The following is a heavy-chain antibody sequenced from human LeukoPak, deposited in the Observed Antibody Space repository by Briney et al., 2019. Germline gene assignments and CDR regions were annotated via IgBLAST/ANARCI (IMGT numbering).Heavy chain of an antibody. D-gene: IGHD5-24*01. J-gene: IGHJ6*03. CDR2: ISASRDII. CDR1: GFNYSSYT. Sequence: PGGSLRLSCAAYGFNYSSYTMNWVRQAPGMGLEWLSYISASRDIIYYADSVKGRFTISRDNAKNSLYLQMNSLRAEDTAVYYCARVGDGYNYGYYYYYMDVWGKGTTVTVSS. CDR3: ARVGDGYNYGYYYYYMDV. V-gene: IGHV3-48*01.